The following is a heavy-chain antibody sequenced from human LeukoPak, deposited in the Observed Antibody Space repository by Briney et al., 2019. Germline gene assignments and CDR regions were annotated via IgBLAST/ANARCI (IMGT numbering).Heavy chain of an antibody. CDR2: IDPSSGGT. CDR1: GYTFTDYY. D-gene: IGHD3-22*01. CDR3: AREYYDGSGLKYAFDI. J-gene: IGHJ3*02. V-gene: IGHV1-2*02. Sequence: GASVKVSCKTSGYTFTDYYMHWVRQAPGQGLEWMGCIDPSSGGTKYQQRFQGRVTVTRDTSSSTAYTELSRLRFDDTAVCFCAREYYDGSGLKYAFDIWGQGTMVTVSS.